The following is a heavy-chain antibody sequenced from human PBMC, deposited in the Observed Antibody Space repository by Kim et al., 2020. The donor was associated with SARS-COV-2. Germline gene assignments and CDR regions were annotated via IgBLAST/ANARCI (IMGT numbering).Heavy chain of an antibody. J-gene: IGHJ6*02. Sequence: SETLSLTCTVSGGSIRSYYWSWIRQPPGKGLEWIGYIYYSGSTNYNPSLKSRVTISVDTSKNQFSLKLSSVTAADTAVYYCARTLDYYDSSGYYYYSYGMDVWGQGTTVTVSS. D-gene: IGHD3-22*01. CDR2: IYYSGST. CDR1: GGSIRSYY. CDR3: ARTLDYYDSSGYYYYSYGMDV. V-gene: IGHV4-59*01.